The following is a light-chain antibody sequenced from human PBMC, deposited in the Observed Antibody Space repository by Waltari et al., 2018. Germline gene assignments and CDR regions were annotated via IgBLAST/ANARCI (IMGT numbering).Light chain of an antibody. CDR2: GNS. V-gene: IGLV1-40*01. CDR1: RSTLGAGYD. J-gene: IGLJ3*02. Sequence: QSVLTQPPSVSGAPGQRVTISCPGSRSTLGAGYDVHSYQQLPGTAPKPLIYGNSNRPSGVPDRFSGSKSGTSASLAITGLQAEDEADYYCQSYDSSLSGSVFGGGTKLTVL. CDR3: QSYDSSLSGSV.